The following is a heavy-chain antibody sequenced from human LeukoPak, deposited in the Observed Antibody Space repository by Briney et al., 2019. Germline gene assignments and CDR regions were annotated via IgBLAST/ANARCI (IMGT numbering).Heavy chain of an antibody. V-gene: IGHV1-46*01. CDR2: ITPSGGST. CDR1: GYTFTSYY. CDR3: ARGGSSWPNFDY. J-gene: IGHJ4*02. Sequence: ASVKVSCKASGYTFTSYYMHLVRQPPGQGLGLMGIITPSGGSTSYAQKFQGRVSMTRATSKSTVYMELRILRSEDTAVAYYARGGSSWPNFDYWGQGTLVTVPS. D-gene: IGHD6-13*01.